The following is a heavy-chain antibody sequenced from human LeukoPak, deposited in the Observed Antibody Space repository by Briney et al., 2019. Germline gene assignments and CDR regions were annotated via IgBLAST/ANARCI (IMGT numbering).Heavy chain of an antibody. CDR1: GGSISSYY. J-gene: IGHJ4*02. CDR3: ARGEYSGSYYYSDY. V-gene: IGHV4-59*01. CDR2: IYYSGST. D-gene: IGHD1-26*01. Sequence: SETLSLTCTVSGGSISSYYWSWIRQPPGKGLEWTGYIYYSGSTNYNPSLKSRVTISVDTSKNQFSLKLSSVTAADTAVYYCARGEYSGSYYYSDYWGQGTLVTISS.